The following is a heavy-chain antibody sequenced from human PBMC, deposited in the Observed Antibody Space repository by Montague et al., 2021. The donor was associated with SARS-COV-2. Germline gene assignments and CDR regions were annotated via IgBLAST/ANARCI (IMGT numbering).Heavy chain of an antibody. CDR3: LGELSLSLDY. CDR1: GFTFSSYA. Sequence: SLRLSCPASGFTFSSYAMHWVRQAPGKGLEWVAVISYDGSNKYYADSVKGRFTISRDNSKNTLYLQMNSLRAEDTAVYYCLGELSLSLDYWGQGTLVTVSS. J-gene: IGHJ4*02. D-gene: IGHD3-16*02. CDR2: ISYDGSNK. V-gene: IGHV3-30-3*01.